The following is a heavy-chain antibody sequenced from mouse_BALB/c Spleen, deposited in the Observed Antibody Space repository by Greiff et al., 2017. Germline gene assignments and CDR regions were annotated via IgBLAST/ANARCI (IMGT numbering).Heavy chain of an antibody. CDR3: ARALAY. J-gene: IGHJ3*01. V-gene: IGHV3-2*02. CDR2: ISYSGST. Sequence: EVKLQESGPGLVKPSQSLSLTCTVTGYSITSDYAWNWIRQFPGNKLEWMGYISYSGSTSYNPSLKSRISITRDTSKNQFFLQLNSVTTEDTATYYCARALAYWGQGTLVTVSA. CDR1: GYSITSDYA.